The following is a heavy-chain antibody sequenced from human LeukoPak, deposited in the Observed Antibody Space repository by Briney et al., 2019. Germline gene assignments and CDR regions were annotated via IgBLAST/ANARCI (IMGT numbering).Heavy chain of an antibody. CDR3: VKDALYASGTYYNS. D-gene: IGHD3-10*01. Sequence: GGSLRLSCAASGFTFSSNWMHWIRQVPGEGLVWVARINPDGSDTSYADSVKGRFTISRDNSKNTLSLQMNSLGAEDTAVYYCVKDALYASGTYYNSWGQGTLVTVSS. CDR1: GFTFSSNW. CDR2: INPDGSDT. J-gene: IGHJ5*02. V-gene: IGHV3-74*01.